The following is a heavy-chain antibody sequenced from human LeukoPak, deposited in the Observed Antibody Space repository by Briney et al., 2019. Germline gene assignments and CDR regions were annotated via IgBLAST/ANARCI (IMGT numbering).Heavy chain of an antibody. CDR3: AKDPNFYYCMDV. V-gene: IGHV3-23*01. CDR1: GFTFSSYG. Sequence: GGSLRLSCAASGFTFSSYGMSWVRQAPGKGLEWVSTISGRRDSTSYADSVKGRFIISRDNSKNTLYLQMNSLRAEDTAVYYCAKDPNFYYCMDVWGKGTTVTISS. CDR2: ISGRRDST. J-gene: IGHJ6*03.